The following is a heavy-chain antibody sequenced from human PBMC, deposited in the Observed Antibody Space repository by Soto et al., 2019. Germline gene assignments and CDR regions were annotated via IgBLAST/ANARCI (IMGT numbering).Heavy chain of an antibody. V-gene: IGHV3-15*01. CDR2: IKSKTDGGTT. Sequence: GGSLRLSCAASGFTFSNAWMSWVRQAPGKGLEWVGRIKSKTDGGTTDYAAPVKGRFTISRDDSKNTLYLQMNSLKTEDTAVYYCTTETGFWSGYYRDYYYYMDVWGKGTTVTVSS. CDR3: TTETGFWSGYYRDYYYYMDV. CDR1: GFTFSNAW. J-gene: IGHJ6*03. D-gene: IGHD3-3*01.